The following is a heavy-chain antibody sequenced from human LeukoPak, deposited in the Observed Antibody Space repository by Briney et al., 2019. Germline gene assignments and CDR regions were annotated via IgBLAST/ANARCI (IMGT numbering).Heavy chain of an antibody. D-gene: IGHD4-23*01. CDR3: ARPYGGYPYYYFDY. J-gene: IGHJ4*02. Sequence: PGGSLRLSCAASGFTFDDYAMHWVRQAPGKGLEWVSGISWNSGSIGYADSVKGRFTISRDNAKNSLYLQMNSLRAEDTAVYYCARPYGGYPYYYFDYWGQGTLVTVSS. CDR1: GFTFDDYA. CDR2: ISWNSGSI. V-gene: IGHV3-9*01.